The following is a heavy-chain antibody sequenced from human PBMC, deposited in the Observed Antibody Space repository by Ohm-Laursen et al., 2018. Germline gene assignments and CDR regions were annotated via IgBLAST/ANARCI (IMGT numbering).Heavy chain of an antibody. CDR1: GFSLSTSGMC. Sequence: TQTLTLTGTFSGFSLSTSGMCVSWIRQPPGKALEWLARIDRDDDKYYSTSLKTRLTISKDTSKNQVVLTMTNMDPVDTATYYCARTQALGGTTYYFDYWGQGTLVTVSS. D-gene: IGHD2-15*01. J-gene: IGHJ4*02. V-gene: IGHV2-70*11. CDR2: IDRDDDK. CDR3: ARTQALGGTTYYFDY.